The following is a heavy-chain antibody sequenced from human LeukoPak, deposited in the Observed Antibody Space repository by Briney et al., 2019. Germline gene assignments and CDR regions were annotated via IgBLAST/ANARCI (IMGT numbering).Heavy chain of an antibody. CDR1: GGSISSYY. Sequence: PSETLSLTCTVSGGSISSYYWSWTRQPAGKGLEWIGRIYTSGSTNYNPSLTSRVTMSVDTSKNQFSLKRSSVTAADTAVYYCASSTQSYGELYGFDYWGQGTLVTVSS. CDR2: IYTSGST. D-gene: IGHD1-26*01. CDR3: ASSTQSYGELYGFDY. J-gene: IGHJ4*02. V-gene: IGHV4-4*07.